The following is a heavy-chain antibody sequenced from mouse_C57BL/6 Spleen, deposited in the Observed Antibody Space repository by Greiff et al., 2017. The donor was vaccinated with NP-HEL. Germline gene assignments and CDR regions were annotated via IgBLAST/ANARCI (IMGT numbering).Heavy chain of an antibody. D-gene: IGHD1-1*01. CDR2: ISNGGGST. V-gene: IGHV5-12*01. CDR3: ARRSSYGYFAV. Sequence: EVKLVESGGGLVQPGGSLKLSCAASGFTFSDYYMYWVRQTPEKRLEWVAYISNGGGSTYYPDTVKGQFTISRDNAKNTLYLQMSRLKSEDTAMYYCARRSSYGYFAVWGTGTTVTVSS. CDR1: GFTFSDYY. J-gene: IGHJ1*03.